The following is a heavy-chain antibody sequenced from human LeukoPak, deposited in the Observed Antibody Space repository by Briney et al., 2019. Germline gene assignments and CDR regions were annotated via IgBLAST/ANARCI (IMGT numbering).Heavy chain of an antibody. CDR3: ARMKVIKGASLYY. V-gene: IGHV3-30-3*01. D-gene: IGHD2/OR15-2a*01. J-gene: IGHJ4*02. CDR2: ISFDETKK. CDR1: GFSFSKYA. Sequence: PGGSLRLSCAASGFSFSKYAMHWVRQAPGKGLEWVAVISFDETKKYYADSVKGRFTISRDNSNNTLFLQMNSLKTEDTAVYFCARMKVIKGASLYYWGQGSLVTVSS.